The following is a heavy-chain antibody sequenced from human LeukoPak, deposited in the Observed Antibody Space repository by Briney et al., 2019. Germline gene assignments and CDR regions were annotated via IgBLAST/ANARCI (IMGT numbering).Heavy chain of an antibody. D-gene: IGHD6-19*01. V-gene: IGHV1-2*02. CDR1: GYTFTGYY. Sequence: VASVKVSCKASGYTFTGYYMHWVRQAPGQGLEWMGWINPNSGGTNYAQKFQGRVTMTRDTSISTAYMELSRLRSDDTAVYYCARSGPPISSGEFDYWGQGTLVTVSS. CDR3: ARSGPPISSGEFDY. J-gene: IGHJ4*02. CDR2: INPNSGGT.